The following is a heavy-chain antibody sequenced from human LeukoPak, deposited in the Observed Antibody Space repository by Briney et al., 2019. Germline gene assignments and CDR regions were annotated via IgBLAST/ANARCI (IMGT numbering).Heavy chain of an antibody. V-gene: IGHV1-2*02. Sequence: EASVKVSCKASGYTFTGYYMHWVRQAPGQGLEWMGWINPNSGGTNYAQKFQGRVTMTRDTSISTAYMELSRLRSDDTAVYYCARGKESGWHSTAYWGQGTLVTVSS. J-gene: IGHJ4*02. CDR2: INPNSGGT. D-gene: IGHD6-19*01. CDR1: GYTFTGYY. CDR3: ARGKESGWHSTAY.